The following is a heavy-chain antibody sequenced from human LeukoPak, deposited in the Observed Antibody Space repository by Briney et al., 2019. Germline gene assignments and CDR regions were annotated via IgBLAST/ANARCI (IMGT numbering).Heavy chain of an antibody. CDR3: ARGVLIQGRGAFDI. CDR1: GYTSTGYY. CDR2: INPNSGGT. J-gene: IGHJ3*02. V-gene: IGHV1-2*02. Sequence: ASVKVSCKASGYTSTGYYMHWVRQAPGQGLEWMGWINPNSGGTNYAQKFQGRVTMTRDTSISTAYMELSSLTYDDTAVYYCARGVLIQGRGAFDIWGQGAMVTVSS. D-gene: IGHD3-9*01.